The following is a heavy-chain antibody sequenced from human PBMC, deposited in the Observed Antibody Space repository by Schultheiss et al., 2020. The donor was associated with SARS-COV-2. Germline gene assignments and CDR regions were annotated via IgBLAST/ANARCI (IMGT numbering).Heavy chain of an antibody. Sequence: GGSLRLSCAASGFTFSSYGMHWVRQAPGKGLEWVANIKQDGSEKYYVDSVKGRFTISRDNAKNSLYLQMNSLRAEDTAVYYCARVRGVGAAAALNWFDPWGQGTLVTVSS. CDR3: ARVRGVGAAAALNWFDP. J-gene: IGHJ5*02. CDR1: GFTFSSYG. V-gene: IGHV3-7*01. CDR2: IKQDGSEK. D-gene: IGHD6-13*01.